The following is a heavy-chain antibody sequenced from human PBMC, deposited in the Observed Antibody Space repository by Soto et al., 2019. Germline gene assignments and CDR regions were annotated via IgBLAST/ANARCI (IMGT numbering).Heavy chain of an antibody. CDR2: ISAYNGNT. CDR1: GYTFTSYG. D-gene: IGHD3-22*01. Sequence: ASVKVSCKASGYTFTSYGISWVRQAPGQGLEWMGWISAYNGNTNYSQKLQGTVTVTTDTSTSTAYMELRSLRSDDTAVYYYASLEDSSGYGDFGYWGQGTLVTVSS. J-gene: IGHJ4*02. CDR3: ASLEDSSGYGDFGY. V-gene: IGHV1-18*04.